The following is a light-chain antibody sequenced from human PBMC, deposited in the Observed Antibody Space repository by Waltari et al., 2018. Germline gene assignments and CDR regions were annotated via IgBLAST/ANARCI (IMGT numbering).Light chain of an antibody. CDR3: QSYDSSLSRYV. CDR1: SSNTGANYD. V-gene: IGLV1-40*01. CDR2: GNS. Sequence: QSVLTQPPSVSGAPGQRVTLSCTGRSSNTGANYDVPWYQPVPGTAPKLLNYGNSNRPSGVPDRFSASKSGTSASLAITGLQADDEADYYCQSYDSSLSRYVFGSGTEVTVL. J-gene: IGLJ1*01.